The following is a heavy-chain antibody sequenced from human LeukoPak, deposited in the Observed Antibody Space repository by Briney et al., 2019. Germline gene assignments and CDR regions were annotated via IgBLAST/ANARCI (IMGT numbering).Heavy chain of an antibody. D-gene: IGHD6-13*01. CDR2: IKQDGSEK. CDR3: ARPRDSGWSKTWDY. J-gene: IGHJ4*02. Sequence: PGGSLRLSCEGSGFTFRTYWMTWVRQAPGKGLEWVASIKQDGSEKYYVDSMKGRFTISRDNAQNSLYLQMNSLRAEDTAVYYCARPRDSGWSKTWDYWGQGTLVTVSS. V-gene: IGHV3-7*03. CDR1: GFTFRTYW.